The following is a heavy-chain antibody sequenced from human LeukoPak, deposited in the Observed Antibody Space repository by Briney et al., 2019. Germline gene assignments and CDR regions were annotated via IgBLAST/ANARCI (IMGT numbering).Heavy chain of an antibody. D-gene: IGHD6-6*01. V-gene: IGHV3-48*02. CDR3: AREYSSSSGKALDY. CDR2: ISSSGSTL. CDR1: GFTFSSYS. Sequence: GGSLRLSCAASGFTFSSYSMNWVRQAPGKGLEWVSYISSSGSTLHYADSAKGRFTISRDSAKSSLYLQLNSLRDEDTAVYYCAREYSSSSGKALDYWGQGTLVTVSS. J-gene: IGHJ4*02.